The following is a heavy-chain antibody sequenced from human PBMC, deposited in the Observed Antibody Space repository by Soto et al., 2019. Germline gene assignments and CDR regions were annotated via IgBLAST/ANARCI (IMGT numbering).Heavy chain of an antibody. CDR2: IDWDDDK. Sequence: SGPTLVNPTQTLTLTCTFSGFSLSTGGMCVSWIRQPPGKALEWLAVIDWDDDKYYSTSLKTRLTISKDTSKKQVVLTMTNMDPVDTATYYCARQIDMATPRGHYYSGLDVWGQATTVTSP. D-gene: IGHD5-12*01. CDR1: GFSLSTGGMC. CDR3: ARQIDMATPRGHYYSGLDV. J-gene: IGHJ6*02. V-gene: IGHV2-70*12.